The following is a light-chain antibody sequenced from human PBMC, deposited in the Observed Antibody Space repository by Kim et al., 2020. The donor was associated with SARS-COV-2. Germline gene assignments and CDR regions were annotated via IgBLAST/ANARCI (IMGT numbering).Light chain of an antibody. V-gene: IGLV3-1*01. CDR3: QAWDSSTAEV. CDR1: KLGDKY. Sequence: SYELTQPPSVSVSPGQTASITCSGDKLGDKYACWYQQKPGQSPVLVIYQDSKRPSGITERFSGSNSGNTATLTISGTQAMDEADYYCQAWDSSTAEVFGGGTQLTVL. J-gene: IGLJ2*01. CDR2: QDS.